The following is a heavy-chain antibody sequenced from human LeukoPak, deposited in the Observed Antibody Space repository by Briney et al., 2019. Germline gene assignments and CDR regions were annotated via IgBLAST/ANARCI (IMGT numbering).Heavy chain of an antibody. Sequence: GGSLRLSCAASGFTFSSYGMHWVRQAPGKGLEWVAFIRYDGSNKYYADSVKGRFTISRDNSKNTLYLQMNSLRAEDTAVYYCAKGDYYDSSVALYGYFDYWGQGTLVTVSS. V-gene: IGHV3-30*02. D-gene: IGHD3-22*01. CDR1: GFTFSSYG. CDR3: AKGDYYDSSVALYGYFDY. J-gene: IGHJ4*02. CDR2: IRYDGSNK.